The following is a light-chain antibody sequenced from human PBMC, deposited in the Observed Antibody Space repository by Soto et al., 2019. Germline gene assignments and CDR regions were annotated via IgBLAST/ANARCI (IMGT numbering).Light chain of an antibody. V-gene: IGKV1-39*01. J-gene: IGKJ5*01. CDR1: QSISSY. Sequence: DIQMTQSPSSLSASVGDRVTITCRASQSISSYLNWYQQKPGKAPKLLIYASSSLQSGVPSRFSGSGSGTDFTLTISSLQPQDFATYYCQQSYSTPRITFGQRTRLEI. CDR2: ASS. CDR3: QQSYSTPRIT.